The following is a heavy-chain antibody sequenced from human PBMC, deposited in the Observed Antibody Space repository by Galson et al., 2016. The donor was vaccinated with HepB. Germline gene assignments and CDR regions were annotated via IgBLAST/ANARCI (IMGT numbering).Heavy chain of an antibody. CDR2: IYWDDDK. V-gene: IGHV2-5*02. CDR3: ARAYCGGDCLSYNILYQYGLDV. Sequence: PALVKPTQTLTLTCTFSGFSLSTRGVGVGWIRQPPGEALEWLTLIYWDDDKRYNPSLKSRLTVTKDTSKSQVVLTMTNVDPVETATYYCARAYCGGDCLSYNILYQYGLDVWGQGTTVTVSS. J-gene: IGHJ6*02. CDR1: GFSLSTRGVG. D-gene: IGHD2-21*01.